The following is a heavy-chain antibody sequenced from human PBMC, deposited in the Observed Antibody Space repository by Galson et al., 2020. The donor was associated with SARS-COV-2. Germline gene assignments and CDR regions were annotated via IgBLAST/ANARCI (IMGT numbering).Heavy chain of an antibody. Sequence: ASVKVSCKASGYTFTGYYMHWVRQAPGQGLEWMGWINPDSGGTNYAQKFQGRVTMTRDTSISTAYMELSRLRSDDTAVYYCARDLGGSYSADYWGQGTLVTVSS. CDR1: GYTFTGYY. CDR2: INPDSGGT. CDR3: ARDLGGSYSADY. V-gene: IGHV1-2*02. J-gene: IGHJ4*02. D-gene: IGHD1-26*01.